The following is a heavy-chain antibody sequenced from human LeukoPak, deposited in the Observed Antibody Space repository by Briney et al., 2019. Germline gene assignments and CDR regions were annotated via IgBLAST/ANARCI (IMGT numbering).Heavy chain of an antibody. CDR2: ISGSGGGT. J-gene: IGHJ6*03. V-gene: IGHV3-23*01. D-gene: IGHD1-26*01. CDR1: GFTFSTYA. Sequence: GGSLGLSCAASGFTFSTYAVSWVRQAAGKGLEWVSLISGSGGGTYYADSVKGRFTISRDNSKNTLYLQLNSLRVEDTAVYYCAKNRGAGSHYYYHMNVWGKGTTVTVSS. CDR3: AKNRGAGSHYYYHMNV.